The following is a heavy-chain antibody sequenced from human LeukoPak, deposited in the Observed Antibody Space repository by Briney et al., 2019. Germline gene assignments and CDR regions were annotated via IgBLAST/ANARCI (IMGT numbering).Heavy chain of an antibody. V-gene: IGHV4-34*01. CDR3: ARHGTQDYGSGSPYYYYMDV. CDR2: IYHSGST. J-gene: IGHJ6*03. Sequence: SETLSLTCAVYGGSFSGYYWSWIRQPPGKGLEWIGSIYHSGSTYYNPSLKSRVTISVDTSKNQFSLKLSSVTAADTAVYYCARHGTQDYGSGSPYYYYMDVWGKGTTVTISS. D-gene: IGHD3-10*01. CDR1: GGSFSGYY.